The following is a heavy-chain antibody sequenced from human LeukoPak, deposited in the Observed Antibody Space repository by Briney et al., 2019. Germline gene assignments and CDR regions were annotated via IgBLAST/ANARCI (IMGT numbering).Heavy chain of an antibody. CDR2: INPSGGST. D-gene: IGHD3-22*01. J-gene: IGHJ4*02. CDR1: GYTFTSYY. CDR3: ARGLPDYYDSSGYYPDY. V-gene: IGHV1-46*01. Sequence: ASVKVSCKASGYTFTSYYMHWVRQAPGQGLEWMGIINPSGGSTSYAQKFQGRVTMTRDTSTSTVYMELSSLRSEDTAVYYCARGLPDYYDSSGYYPDYWGQGTLVTVSS.